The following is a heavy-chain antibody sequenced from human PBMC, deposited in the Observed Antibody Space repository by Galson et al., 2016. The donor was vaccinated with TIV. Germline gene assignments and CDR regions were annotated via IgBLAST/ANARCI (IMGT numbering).Heavy chain of an antibody. Sequence: SLRLSCAASGFSVSNIYMTWVRQAPGEGLEWVSVIYSGVAHYADSVKGRLFISRDSSKNTLYLQMNSLRVEDTAVYYCAYLGDGLDGFDIWGQGTMVTVSS. CDR2: IYSGVA. J-gene: IGHJ3*02. D-gene: IGHD5-24*01. CDR3: AYLGDGLDGFDI. V-gene: IGHV3-53*01. CDR1: GFSVSNIY.